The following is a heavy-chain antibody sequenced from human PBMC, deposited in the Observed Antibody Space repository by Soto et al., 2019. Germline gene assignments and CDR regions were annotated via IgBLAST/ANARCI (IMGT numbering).Heavy chain of an antibody. V-gene: IGHV3-23*01. CDR3: AKWTGRYCSGGRCYLDDPFDY. Sequence: EVHLLESGGDLVQPGGSLSLSCAASGFTFGNYALSWVRQAPGKGLDWVSGISGSAASTFYADSVKGRFTISRDNSKNTLYLQMNSLRAEDTAVYYCAKWTGRYCSGGRCYLDDPFDYWGQGTLVTVSS. D-gene: IGHD2-15*01. J-gene: IGHJ4*02. CDR1: GFTFGNYA. CDR2: ISGSAAST.